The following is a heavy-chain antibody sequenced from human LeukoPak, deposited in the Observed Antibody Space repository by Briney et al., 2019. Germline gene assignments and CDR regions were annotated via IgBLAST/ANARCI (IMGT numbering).Heavy chain of an antibody. Sequence: GGSLRLSCAASEFIFTTYSMSWVRQAPGKGLEWVSSISSRSTYTYYADSVKGRFAIPRDNAKSSLYLQMNSLRVEDTAVYYCARSQFGELLNGFDSWGQGTLVTVSS. CDR3: ARSQFGELLNGFDS. V-gene: IGHV3-21*01. CDR2: ISSRSTYT. D-gene: IGHD3-10*01. CDR1: EFIFTTYS. J-gene: IGHJ4*02.